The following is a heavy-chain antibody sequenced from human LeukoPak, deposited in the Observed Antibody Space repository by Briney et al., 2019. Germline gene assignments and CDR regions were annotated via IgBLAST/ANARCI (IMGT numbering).Heavy chain of an antibody. D-gene: IGHD6-13*01. J-gene: IGHJ4*02. V-gene: IGHV3-23*01. CDR1: GFSFSSYA. CDR2: ISGRDGRT. Sequence: GGSLRLSCAASGFSFSSYAMSWVRQAPGKGLEWVSAISGRDGRTHYADSVKGRFTISRDNSKNTLFLQMNSLRAEDTAVFYCTTSPSFDSSSYALNYWGQGTRVTVSS. CDR3: TTSPSFDSSSYALNY.